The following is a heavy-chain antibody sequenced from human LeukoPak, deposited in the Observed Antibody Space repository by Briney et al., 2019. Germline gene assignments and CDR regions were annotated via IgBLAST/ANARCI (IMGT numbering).Heavy chain of an antibody. D-gene: IGHD3-16*01. Sequence: GASVKVSCKASGYTFTSYDINWVRQATGQGLEWMGWMNPNSGNTGYAQKFQGRVTMTRNTSISTAYMELSSLRSEDTAVYYCARGRSPAPKYVWGSYPLAYWGQGTLVTVSS. J-gene: IGHJ4*02. CDR2: MNPNSGNT. CDR1: GYTFTSYD. CDR3: ARGRSPAPKYVWGSYPLAY. V-gene: IGHV1-8*01.